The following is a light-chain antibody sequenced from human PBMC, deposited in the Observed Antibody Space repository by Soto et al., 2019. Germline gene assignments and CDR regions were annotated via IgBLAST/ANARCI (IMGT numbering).Light chain of an antibody. J-gene: IGLJ1*01. CDR3: QSFDSSLSAYV. V-gene: IGLV1-40*01. CDR1: SSNIGAGRD. Sequence: QAVVTQPPSVSGAPGQRVTISCTGSSSNIGAGRDVHWYQQLPGTAPRLLIYGNNNRPSGVPDRFSASKSGTSASLAITGLQAEDEAEFYCQSFDSSLSAYVFGTGTKLTVL. CDR2: GNN.